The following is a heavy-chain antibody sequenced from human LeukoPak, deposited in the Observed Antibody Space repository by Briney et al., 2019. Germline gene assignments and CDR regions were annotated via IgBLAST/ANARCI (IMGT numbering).Heavy chain of an antibody. V-gene: IGHV3-7*01. D-gene: IGHD1-14*01. CDR1: GFTFSGYW. CDR3: ARNQRRLDY. J-gene: IGHJ4*02. CDR2: IKQDGSEK. Sequence: GGSLRLSCAASGFTFSGYWRSWVRQAPGKGLEWVANIKQDGSEKYYVDSVKGRFTISRDNAKNSLYLQVNSLRAEDTAVYYCARNQRRLDYWGQGTLVTVSS.